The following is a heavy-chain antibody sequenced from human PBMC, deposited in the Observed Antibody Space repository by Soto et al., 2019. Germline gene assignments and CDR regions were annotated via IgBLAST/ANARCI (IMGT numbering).Heavy chain of an antibody. V-gene: IGHV3-53*02. CDR1: GYTVSNNF. Sequence: VQLVESGGGLIQAGGSLRLSCAVSGYTVSNNFMMWVRQAPGKGLEWVSLIYSGGSISYADSVKGRFTISRDGSMNMLYLQMNSLTAEDTAVYYCARDGNGQRGSPHWGQGTLVTVSS. J-gene: IGHJ4*02. D-gene: IGHD3-16*01. CDR2: IYSGGSI. CDR3: ARDGNGQRGSPH.